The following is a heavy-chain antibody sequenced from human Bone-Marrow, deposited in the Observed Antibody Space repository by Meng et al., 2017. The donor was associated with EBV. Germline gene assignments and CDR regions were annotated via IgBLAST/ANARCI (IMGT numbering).Heavy chain of an antibody. CDR3: ASESGRGFTPDY. CDR1: GGTFNSDA. J-gene: IGHJ4*02. V-gene: IGHV1-69*01. Sequence: QWRVVQCGAEVRKPGSPAKVSGWTSGGTFNSDAVSWVRQAPGQGLEWMGGLIPMSGAPHYAQKFQGRVTITADESTSTHYMDLSNLRSDDTAMYYCASESGRGFTPDYWGQGTLVTVSS. CDR2: LIPMSGAP. D-gene: IGHD3-10*01.